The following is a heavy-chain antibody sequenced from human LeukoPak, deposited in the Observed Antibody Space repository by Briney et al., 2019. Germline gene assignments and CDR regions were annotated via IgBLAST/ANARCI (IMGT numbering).Heavy chain of an antibody. CDR3: AKERSSKGRYCSSTSCYTFDY. D-gene: IGHD2-2*02. J-gene: IGHJ4*02. V-gene: IGHV3-21*01. Sequence: GGSLRLSCAASGFTFSSYSMNWVRQAPGKGLEWVSSISSSSSYMYYADSVKGRFTISRDNAKNSLYLQMNSLRAEDTAVYYCAKERSSKGRYCSSTSCYTFDYWGQGTLVTVSS. CDR1: GFTFSSYS. CDR2: ISSSSSYM.